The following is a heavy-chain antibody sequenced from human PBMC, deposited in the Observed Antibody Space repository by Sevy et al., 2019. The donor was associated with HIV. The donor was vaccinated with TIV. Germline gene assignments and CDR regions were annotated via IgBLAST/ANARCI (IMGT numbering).Heavy chain of an antibody. Sequence: GGSLRLSCAASGFSLTTSDMHWVRQAPGKGLEWVAYVRNDGSNKYYADSVRDRFTISRDSPKNTLYMQMNSLRDEDTAIYDCARGMKTTEKWLEELASYYFLDVWGQGTTVTVSS. CDR1: GFSLTTSD. J-gene: IGHJ6*03. CDR3: ARGMKTTEKWLEELASYYFLDV. CDR2: VRNDGSNK. D-gene: IGHD2-8*01. V-gene: IGHV3-30*02.